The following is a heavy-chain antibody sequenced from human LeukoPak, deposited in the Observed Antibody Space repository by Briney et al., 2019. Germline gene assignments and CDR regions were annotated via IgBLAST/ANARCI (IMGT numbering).Heavy chain of an antibody. V-gene: IGHV1-18*01. CDR3: ARGAPDFWNVYYMDV. Sequence: ASVKVSCKASGYTFTSYGISWVRQAPGQGLEWMGWISAYNGNTNYAQKFQGRVTITRNTSISTAYMELSSLRSEDTAVYYCARGAPDFWNVYYMDVWGKGTTVSVSS. D-gene: IGHD3-3*01. CDR2: ISAYNGNT. CDR1: GYTFTSYG. J-gene: IGHJ6*03.